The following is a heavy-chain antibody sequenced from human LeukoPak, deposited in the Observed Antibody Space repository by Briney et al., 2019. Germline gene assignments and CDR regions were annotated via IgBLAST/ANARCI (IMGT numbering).Heavy chain of an antibody. V-gene: IGHV4-34*01. D-gene: IGHD3-10*01. J-gene: IGHJ4*02. Sequence: SETLSLTCVVYGGSFSGYYWSWIRQPPGKGLEWIGEINHSGSTNYNPSLKSRVTISVDTSKNQFSLKLSSVTAADTAVYYCARTAHPRMVRGVIDYGGQGTLVTVSS. CDR3: ARTAHPRMVRGVIDY. CDR2: INHSGST. CDR1: GGSFSGYY.